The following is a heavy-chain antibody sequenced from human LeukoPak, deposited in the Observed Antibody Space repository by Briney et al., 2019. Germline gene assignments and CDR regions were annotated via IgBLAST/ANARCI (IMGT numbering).Heavy chain of an antibody. D-gene: IGHD6-13*01. J-gene: IGHJ6*03. CDR1: GGSFTGYY. Sequence: SETLSLTCAVYGGSFTGYYWSWIRQPPGKSLEWIGYIYHSGSTYYNPSLKSRVTISVDRSKNQFSLKLSSVTAADTAVYYCARLAAAGNSYYYYYYMDVWGKGTTVTVSS. CDR2: IYHSGST. V-gene: IGHV4-34*01. CDR3: ARLAAAGNSYYYYYYMDV.